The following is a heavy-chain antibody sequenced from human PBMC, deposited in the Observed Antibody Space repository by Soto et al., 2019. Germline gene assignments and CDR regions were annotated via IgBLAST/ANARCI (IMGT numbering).Heavy chain of an antibody. V-gene: IGHV1-24*01. CDR1: GYTFTGYY. D-gene: IGHD6-19*01. Sequence: GASVKVSCKASGYTFTGYYMHWVRQAPGQGLEWMGWINPNDGETIYAQKFQGRVTMTEDTSTDTAYMELSSLRSEDTAVYYCATLQSGWYFPFDYWRQGTLVTVSS. J-gene: IGHJ4*02. CDR2: INPNDGET. CDR3: ATLQSGWYFPFDY.